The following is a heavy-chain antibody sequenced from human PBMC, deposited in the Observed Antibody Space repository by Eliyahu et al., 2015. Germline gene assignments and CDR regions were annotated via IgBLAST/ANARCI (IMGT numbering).Heavy chain of an antibody. V-gene: IGHV4-34*01. Sequence: QVQLQQWGAGLLKPSETLSLTCAVYGGSFSGYYWSWIRQPPGKGLEWIGEINHSGSTNYNPSLKSRVTISVDTSKNQFSLKLSSVTAADTAVYYCARRHGWWMYYFDYWGQGTLVTVSS. D-gene: IGHD2-8*02. CDR2: INHSGST. CDR3: ARRHGWWMYYFDY. J-gene: IGHJ4*02. CDR1: GGSFSGYY.